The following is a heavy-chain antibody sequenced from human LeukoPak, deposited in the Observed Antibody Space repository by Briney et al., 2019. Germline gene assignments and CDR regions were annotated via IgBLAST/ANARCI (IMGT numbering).Heavy chain of an antibody. CDR1: GFIFTNYW. CDR3: ARELGDGRGYYGMDV. J-gene: IGHJ6*02. Sequence: PGGSLRLSRAASGFIFTNYWMGWVRQAPGKGLEWVANIKQDGSEKYYVDSVKGRFTIPRDNAKNSLYLQMNSLRAEDTAVYYCARELGDGRGYYGMDVWGQGTTVTVSS. CDR2: IKQDGSEK. V-gene: IGHV3-7*01. D-gene: IGHD3-16*01.